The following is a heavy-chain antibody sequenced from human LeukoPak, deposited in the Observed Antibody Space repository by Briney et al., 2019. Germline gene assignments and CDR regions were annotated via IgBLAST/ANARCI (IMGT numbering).Heavy chain of an antibody. Sequence: GGSLRFSCAVSGYTFNNAWMNWVRQAPGKGLEWVGRIKSKTDGGTTDYAAPVKGRFTISRDDSKNTLYLQMNSLKTEDTAVYYCTTEETYYDFWGGYNFDYWGQGTLVTVSS. V-gene: IGHV3-15*07. J-gene: IGHJ4*02. CDR2: IKSKTDGGTT. CDR3: TTEETYYDFWGGYNFDY. CDR1: GYTFNNAW. D-gene: IGHD3-3*01.